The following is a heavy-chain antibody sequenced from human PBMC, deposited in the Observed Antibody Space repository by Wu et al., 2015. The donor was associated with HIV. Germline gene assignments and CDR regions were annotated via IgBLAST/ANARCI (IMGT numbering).Heavy chain of an antibody. V-gene: IGHV1-2*02. D-gene: IGHD3-9*01. CDR1: GYTFTDYY. J-gene: IGHJ6*03. Sequence: VQLEQSGAQIQKSGASVTVSCKTSGYTFTDYYIHWVRQAPGEGLQWMGYINPDTGDTKYSQKFKGSVAMTRDTSLSTVYMVLTRPRLNDTAVYYCARDWRFRGYFDDLYMDVVGQRDYGCRLF. CDR2: INPDTGDT. CDR3: ARDWRFRGYFDDLYMDV.